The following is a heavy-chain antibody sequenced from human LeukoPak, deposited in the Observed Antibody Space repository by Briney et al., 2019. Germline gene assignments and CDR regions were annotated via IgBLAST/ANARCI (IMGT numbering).Heavy chain of an antibody. J-gene: IGHJ6*02. Sequence: GGSLRLSCAASGFTVIGYWMSRVGHPLGRGLEWVANINQDESVKYYVDSVKGRFTHSRDNAKNAVFLQLNSLRADDTAVYYCARKAYCSGASCPSYDDHGMAVWGQGTTVTVSS. V-gene: IGHV3-7*01. CDR3: ARKAYCSGASCPSYDDHGMAV. CDR1: GFTVIGYW. CDR2: INQDESVK. D-gene: IGHD2-15*01.